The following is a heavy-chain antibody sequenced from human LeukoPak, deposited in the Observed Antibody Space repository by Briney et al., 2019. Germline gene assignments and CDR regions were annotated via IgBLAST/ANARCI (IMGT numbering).Heavy chain of an antibody. V-gene: IGHV3-30*18. CDR1: GFTFSSYG. CDR3: AKDLGYCSGGSCYEIDY. CDR2: ISYNGSNK. Sequence: PAGSLRLSCAASGFTFSSYGMHWVRQAPAKELEWVAVISYNGSNKYYADSVKGRFTISRDNSKNTLYLQMNSLRAEDTAVYYCAKDLGYCSGGSCYEIDYWGQGTLVTVSS. J-gene: IGHJ4*02. D-gene: IGHD2-15*01.